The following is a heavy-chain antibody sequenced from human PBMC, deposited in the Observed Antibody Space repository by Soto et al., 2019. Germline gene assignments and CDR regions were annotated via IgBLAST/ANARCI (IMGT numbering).Heavy chain of an antibody. Sequence: KPSETLSLTCTVSGGSISSGGYYWSWIRQHPGKGLEWIGYIYYSGSTYYNPSLKSRVTISVDTSKNQFSLKLSSVTAADTAVYYCARGYVDIVATMGGDWFDPWGQGTLVTVSS. CDR3: ARGYVDIVATMGGDWFDP. J-gene: IGHJ5*02. CDR2: IYYSGST. CDR1: GGSISSGGYY. D-gene: IGHD5-12*01. V-gene: IGHV4-31*03.